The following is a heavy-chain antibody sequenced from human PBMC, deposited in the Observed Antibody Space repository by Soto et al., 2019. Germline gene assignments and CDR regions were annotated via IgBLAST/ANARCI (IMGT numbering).Heavy chain of an antibody. Sequence: GGSLRLSCAASGFTFSNAWMSWVRQAPGKGLEWVGRIKSKTDGGTTDYAAPVKGRFTISRDDSKNTLYLQMNSLKTEDTAVYYCTSEELHCSGGSCFPLNYWGQGTLVTVSS. V-gene: IGHV3-15*01. D-gene: IGHD2-15*01. CDR1: GFTFSNAW. CDR2: IKSKTDGGTT. J-gene: IGHJ4*02. CDR3: TSEELHCSGGSCFPLNY.